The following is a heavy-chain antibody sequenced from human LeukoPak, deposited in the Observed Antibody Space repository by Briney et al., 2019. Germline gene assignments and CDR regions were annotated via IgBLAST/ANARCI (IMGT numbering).Heavy chain of an antibody. CDR3: ARSTKMGDY. D-gene: IGHD3-22*01. J-gene: IGHJ4*02. Sequence: GGSLRLSCAASGLTVSSNYMNWVRQAPGKGLEWVANTNQDGSEKYYVDSVKGRFTISRDNAKNSLYVQMNSLRAEDTAVYYCARSTKMGDYWGQGTLVTVSS. CDR1: GLTVSSNY. V-gene: IGHV3-7*04. CDR2: TNQDGSEK.